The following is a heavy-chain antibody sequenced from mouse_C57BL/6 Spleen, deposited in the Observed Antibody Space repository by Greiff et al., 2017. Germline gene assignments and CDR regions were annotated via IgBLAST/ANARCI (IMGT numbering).Heavy chain of an antibody. V-gene: IGHV1-64*01. CDR1: GYTFTSYW. Sequence: QVQLQQPGAELVKPGASVKLSCKASGYTFTSYWMHWVKQRPGQGLEWIGMIHPNSGSTNYNEKFKSKATLTVDKSSSTAYMQLSSLTSEDSAVYYCAAGTRGFAYWGQGTLGTVSA. J-gene: IGHJ3*01. CDR3: AAGTRGFAY. D-gene: IGHD4-1*01. CDR2: IHPNSGST.